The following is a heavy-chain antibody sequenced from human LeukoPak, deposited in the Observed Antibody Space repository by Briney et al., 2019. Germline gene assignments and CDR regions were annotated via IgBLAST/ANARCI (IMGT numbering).Heavy chain of an antibody. D-gene: IGHD2-2*02. J-gene: IGHJ4*02. CDR1: GVSVGGYY. V-gene: IGHV4-34*01. CDR2: IRSGYT. Sequence: SETLSLTCAVHGVSVGGYYWSWIRQSPGKGLEWIGEIRSGYTNYNPSLKTRVTISADTSENQLSLRLTSVTAADTAVYYCARMRCGHTDNRCYNYWGQGTLVTASS. CDR3: ARMRCGHTDNRCYNY.